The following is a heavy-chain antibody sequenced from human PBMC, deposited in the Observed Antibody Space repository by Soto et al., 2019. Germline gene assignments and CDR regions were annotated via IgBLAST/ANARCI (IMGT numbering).Heavy chain of an antibody. CDR2: IIPIFGTA. CDR3: AREGPGLVVVPAAIANWFDP. D-gene: IGHD2-2*02. V-gene: IGHV1-69*01. J-gene: IGHJ5*02. Sequence: QVQLVQSGAEVKKPGSSVKVSCKASGGTFSSYAISWVRQAPGQGLEWMGGIIPIFGTANYAQKFQGRVTITADESTGTAYMELSSLRSEDTAVYYCAREGPGLVVVPAAIANWFDPWGQGTLVTVSS. CDR1: GGTFSSYA.